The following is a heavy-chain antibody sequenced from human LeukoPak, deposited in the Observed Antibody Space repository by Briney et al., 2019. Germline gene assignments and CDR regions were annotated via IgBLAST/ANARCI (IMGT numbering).Heavy chain of an antibody. CDR3: ARGAYPITIFGVVIQSRPALFDY. CDR2: IKQDGSEK. Sequence: PGGSLRLSCAASGFTFSSYWMSRVRQAPGKGLEWVANIKQDGSEKYYVDSVKGRFTISRDNAKNSLYLQMNSPRAEDTAVYYCARGAYPITIFGVVIQSRPALFDYWGQGTLVTVSS. D-gene: IGHD3-3*01. CDR1: GFTFSSYW. J-gene: IGHJ4*02. V-gene: IGHV3-7*01.